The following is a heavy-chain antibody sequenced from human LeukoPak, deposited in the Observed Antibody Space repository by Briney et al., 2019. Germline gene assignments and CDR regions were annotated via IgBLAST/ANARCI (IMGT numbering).Heavy chain of an antibody. CDR2: ISGSGDNT. Sequence: GGSLRLSCASSGFTFNNYGMSWIRLAPGKGLEWVSGISGSGDNTYYADSVKGRFTISRDSSRDTLYLQMNSLRAEDTAVYYCAKSRSAVAVAGSNYWGQGTLVTVSS. V-gene: IGHV3-23*01. CDR1: GFTFNNYG. J-gene: IGHJ4*02. D-gene: IGHD6-19*01. CDR3: AKSRSAVAVAGSNY.